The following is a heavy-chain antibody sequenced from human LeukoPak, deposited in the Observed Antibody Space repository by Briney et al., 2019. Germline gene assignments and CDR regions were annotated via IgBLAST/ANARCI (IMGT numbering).Heavy chain of an antibody. CDR3: ANVYSSGWYY. CDR2: IIPIFGTA. Sequence: AASVKVSCKASGGTFSSYAISWVRQAPGQGLEWMGGIIPIFGTANYAQKFQGRVTITTDESTSTAYMELSSLRSEDTAVYYCANVYSSGWYYWGQGTLVTVSS. J-gene: IGHJ4*02. D-gene: IGHD6-19*01. CDR1: GGTFSSYA. V-gene: IGHV1-69*05.